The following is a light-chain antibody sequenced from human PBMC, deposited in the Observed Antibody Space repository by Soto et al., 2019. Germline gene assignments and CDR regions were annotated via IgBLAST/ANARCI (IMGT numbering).Light chain of an antibody. CDR3: QQLNGYQLA. Sequence: DIQLTQSPSFLSAFVGDTVTITCRASQAMSTYLAWYQQKPGKVPKLLIRSASTLQSGVPPRFSGGGSGTEFTLTISTLQPDDSAIYYCQQLNGYQLAFGGGTNVEIK. CDR2: SAS. CDR1: QAMSTY. J-gene: IGKJ4*01. V-gene: IGKV1-9*01.